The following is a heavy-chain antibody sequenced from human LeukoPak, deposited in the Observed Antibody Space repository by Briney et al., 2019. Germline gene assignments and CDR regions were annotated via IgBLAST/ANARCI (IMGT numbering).Heavy chain of an antibody. CDR2: ISSSSSTI. CDR1: GFTFSSYS. D-gene: IGHD4-17*01. V-gene: IGHV3-48*01. Sequence: GGSLRLSCAASGFTFSSYSMNWVRQAPGKGQEWVSYISSSSSTIYYADSVKGRFTISRDNAKNSLYLQMNSLRAEDTAVYYCVRGTTVTMDVWGKGTTVTVSS. J-gene: IGHJ6*03. CDR3: VRGTTVTMDV.